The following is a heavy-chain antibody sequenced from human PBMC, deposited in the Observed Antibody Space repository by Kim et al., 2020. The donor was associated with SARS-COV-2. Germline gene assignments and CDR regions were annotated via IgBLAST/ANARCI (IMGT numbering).Heavy chain of an antibody. CDR1: GGTFSSYA. CDR2: IIPIFGTA. J-gene: IGHJ6*02. V-gene: IGHV1-69*13. CDR3: ARGNHSSGYYSYYYGMDV. D-gene: IGHD5-18*01. Sequence: SVKVSCKASGGTFSSYAISWVRQAPGQGLEWMGGIIPIFGTANYAQKFQGRVTITADESTSTAYMELSSLRSEDTAVYYCARGNHSSGYYSYYYGMDVWGQGTPVTVSS.